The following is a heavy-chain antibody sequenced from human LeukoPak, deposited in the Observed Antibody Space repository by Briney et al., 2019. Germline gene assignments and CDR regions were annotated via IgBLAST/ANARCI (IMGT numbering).Heavy chain of an antibody. CDR3: VRDSSDIRSLIAH. CDR2: MNPNNGNT. CDR1: GFTFTSYD. Sequence: ASVKVSCKAFGFTFTSYDINWVRQASGQGLEWMGWMNPNNGNTGYAQKFQGRVTMTRDTSISTAYMELRGLRSEDTAVYYCVRDSSDIRSLIAHWGQGTLVTVSS. D-gene: IGHD2-15*01. J-gene: IGHJ1*01. V-gene: IGHV1-8*01.